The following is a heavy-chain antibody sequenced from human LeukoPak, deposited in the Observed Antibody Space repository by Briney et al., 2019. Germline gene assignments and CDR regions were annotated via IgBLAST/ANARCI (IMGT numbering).Heavy chain of an antibody. CDR2: IYSGGST. D-gene: IGHD3-22*01. V-gene: IGHV3-66*01. J-gene: IGHJ4*02. Sequence: WGSLRLSCAASGFTFSSYAMSWVRQAPGKGLEWVSVIYSGGSTYYADSVKGRFTISRDNSKNTLYLQMNSLRAEDTAVYYCARDTYDSSGYWHPFDYWGQGTLVTVSS. CDR3: ARDTYDSSGYWHPFDY. CDR1: GFTFSSYA.